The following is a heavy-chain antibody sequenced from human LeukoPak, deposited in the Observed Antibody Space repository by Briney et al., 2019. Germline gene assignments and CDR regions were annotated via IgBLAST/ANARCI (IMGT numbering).Heavy chain of an antibody. CDR1: GYTFTRYY. J-gene: IGHJ4*02. CDR2: INPSGGST. D-gene: IGHD5-18*01. Sequence: ASVKVSCKASGYTFTRYYMHWVRQAPGQGLEWMGIINPSGGSTSYAQKFQGRVTMTRDMSTSTVYMELSSLRSEDTAVYYCARDPPPSRYSYGQYYFDYWGQGTLVTVSS. V-gene: IGHV1-46*01. CDR3: ARDPPPSRYSYGQYYFDY.